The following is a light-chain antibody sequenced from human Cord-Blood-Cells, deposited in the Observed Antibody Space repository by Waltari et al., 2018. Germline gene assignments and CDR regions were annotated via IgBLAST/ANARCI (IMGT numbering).Light chain of an antibody. CDR1: QSIGSS. CDR3: HQSSSLPPT. V-gene: IGKV6-21*02. J-gene: IGKJ1*01. CDR2: YAS. Sequence: EIVLTQSPDFQSVTPKEKVTITCRASQSIGSSLHWYQQKPDQSPKLLIKYASQCISGVHSRVRGTGSATDFTLAINSLEAEDAATYYCHQSSSLPPTFGQGTKVEIK.